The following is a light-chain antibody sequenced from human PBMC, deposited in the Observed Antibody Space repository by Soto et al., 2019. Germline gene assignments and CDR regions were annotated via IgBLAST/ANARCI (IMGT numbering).Light chain of an antibody. J-gene: IGKJ1*01. CDR2: AAS. CDR3: LQHYNYPRT. Sequence: AIQMTQSPSSLSASVGDRVTIACRASQGIRNDLVWYQQKTGKAPNLLIYAASSLQSGVPSRFSGSGSGTDVTLTISSLQPEDFATYDCLQHYNYPRTFGQGTKVEIK. V-gene: IGKV1-6*01. CDR1: QGIRND.